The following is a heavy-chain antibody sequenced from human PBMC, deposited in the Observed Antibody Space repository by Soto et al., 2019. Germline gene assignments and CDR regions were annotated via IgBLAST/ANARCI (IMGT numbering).Heavy chain of an antibody. D-gene: IGHD6-6*01. V-gene: IGHV3-23*01. CDR1: GFAFSNYA. CDR2: ISTSIDAT. J-gene: IGHJ4*02. CDR3: AKDRTVAARNFDY. Sequence: LRLSCAASGFAFSNYAMHWVRQAPGKGLEWVSSISTSIDATYYADSVKGRFTISRDDSKNTLYLQMNSLRADDSAVYYCAKDRTVAARNFDYWGQGTQVTVYS.